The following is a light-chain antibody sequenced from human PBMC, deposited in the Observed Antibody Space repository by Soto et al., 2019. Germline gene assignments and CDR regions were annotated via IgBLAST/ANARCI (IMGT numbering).Light chain of an antibody. V-gene: IGLV2-14*01. CDR2: DVR. CDR1: SSDVGVYNY. J-gene: IGLJ2*01. CDR3: SSYTSSSTVV. Sequence: QSALTQPASVSGSPGQSITISCTGTSSDVGVYNYVSWYQQHPGKAPKLMVFDVRNRPSVVSNRFSGSKSGNTASLTISGLQDEDEADYYCSSYTSSSTVVFGGGTKLTVL.